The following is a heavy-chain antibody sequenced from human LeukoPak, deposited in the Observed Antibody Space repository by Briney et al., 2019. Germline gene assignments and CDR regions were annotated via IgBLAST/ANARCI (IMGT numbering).Heavy chain of an antibody. J-gene: IGHJ4*02. Sequence: GGSLRLSCAASGFTFSSYWMSWVRQAPGKGLEGVANIKQDGSEKYYVDSVKGRFTISRDNDKNSLYLQMNSLRAEDTAVYYCARSLNPYSSGWYDYWGQGTLVTVSS. CDR1: GFTFSSYW. D-gene: IGHD6-19*01. CDR2: IKQDGSEK. CDR3: ARSLNPYSSGWYDY. V-gene: IGHV3-7*01.